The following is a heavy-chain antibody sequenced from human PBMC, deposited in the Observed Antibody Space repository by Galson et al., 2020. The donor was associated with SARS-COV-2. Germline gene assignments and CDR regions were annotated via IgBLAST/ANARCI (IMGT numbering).Heavy chain of an antibody. J-gene: IGHJ4*02. CDR2: IYYSGST. V-gene: IGHV4-61*08. CDR1: GGSVSSGAYY. Sequence: SETLSLTCTVSGGSVSSGAYYWSWIRQPPGKGLEWTGYIYYSGSTKYNPSLKSRVTISKDTSKNQFSLKLTSVTAADTAVYYCARVRSPTGDPNFDFWGQGTLVTVSS. D-gene: IGHD4-17*01. CDR3: ARVRSPTGDPNFDF.